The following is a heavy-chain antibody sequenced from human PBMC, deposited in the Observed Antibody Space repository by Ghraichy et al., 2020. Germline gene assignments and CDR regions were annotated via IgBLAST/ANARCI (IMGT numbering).Heavy chain of an antibody. CDR1: GASISNYY. V-gene: IGHV4-59*08. Sequence: PSETLSLTCSVSGASISNYYWSWIRQPPGKGLEWIGYIYYSATTNYNPSLKSRVTMSADTSKNQFSLRLTSVTAADTAVYYCARLGARTHAFDVWGQGTMVTVSS. D-gene: IGHD3-16*01. J-gene: IGHJ3*01. CDR3: ARLGARTHAFDV. CDR2: IYYSATT.